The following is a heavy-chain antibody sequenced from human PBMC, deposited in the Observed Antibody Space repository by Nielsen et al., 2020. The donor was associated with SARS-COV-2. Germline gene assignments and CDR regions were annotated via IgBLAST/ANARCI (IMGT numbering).Heavy chain of an antibody. J-gene: IGHJ4*02. Sequence: GGSLRLSCAASGFIFSNHGMHWVRQAPGKGLEWVAYISYDGSDQYYEDSLKGRFTISRDNSKNILYLQMNNLRAEDTAVYYCAKDGAYYGVRGVVHFGYGGRGTVVTVSS. CDR3: AKDGAYYGVRGVVHFGY. CDR2: ISYDGSDQ. D-gene: IGHD3-10*01. V-gene: IGHV3-30*02. CDR1: GFIFSNHG.